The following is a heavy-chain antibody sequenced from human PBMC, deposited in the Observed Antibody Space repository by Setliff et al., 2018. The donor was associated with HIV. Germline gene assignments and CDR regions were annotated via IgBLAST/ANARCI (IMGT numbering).Heavy chain of an antibody. V-gene: IGHV3-9*03. D-gene: IGHD1-26*01. CDR2: ITWSSGGV. J-gene: IGHJ6*03. CDR1: GFTFGHYV. Sequence: SLRLSCAASGFTFGHYVMHWVRQPPGKGLEWVAGITWSSGGVGYADSAKGRFTVSRDNAKNSLYLQMNSLRAEDMALYYCAKGAGGGTYVSDFYYMGVWGKGTTVTVSS. CDR3: AKGAGGGTYVSDFYYMGV.